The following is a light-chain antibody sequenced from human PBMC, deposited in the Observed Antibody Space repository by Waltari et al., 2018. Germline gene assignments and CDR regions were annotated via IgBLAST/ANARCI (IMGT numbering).Light chain of an antibody. Sequence: DIQMTQSPSTLSASVGDRVTITCRSSQSISGWLAWYQQKPGKAPKLLIYKASTLESGVPSRFSGSGSATEFTLTINSLQPDDFATYYCQQYDTFMWTFGQGTKVDI. CDR3: QQYDTFMWT. V-gene: IGKV1-5*03. CDR2: KAS. CDR1: QSISGW. J-gene: IGKJ1*01.